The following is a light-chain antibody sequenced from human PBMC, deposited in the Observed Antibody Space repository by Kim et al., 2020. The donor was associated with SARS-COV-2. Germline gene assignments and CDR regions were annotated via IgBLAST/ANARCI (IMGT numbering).Light chain of an antibody. CDR3: KQYGSSPPYS. Sequence: SPGERATLSGRASQSVSSSYLAWYQQKPGQAPRRLIYGASSRATGIPDRFSGSGSGTDFTLTISRLEPEDFAVYYGKQYGSSPPYSFGEGTKLEI. J-gene: IGKJ2*03. CDR1: QSVSSSY. V-gene: IGKV3-20*01. CDR2: GAS.